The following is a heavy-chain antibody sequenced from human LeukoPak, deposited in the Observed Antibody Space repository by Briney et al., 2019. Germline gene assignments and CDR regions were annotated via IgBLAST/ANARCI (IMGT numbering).Heavy chain of an antibody. Sequence: SQTLSLTCTVSGGSISSGSYYWSWIRQPAGKGLEWIGRIYTSGSTNYNPSLKSRVTISVDTSKNQFSLKLSSVTAADTAVYYCARDRGKGPSGYPNWGQGTLVTVSS. CDR2: IYTSGST. J-gene: IGHJ4*02. V-gene: IGHV4-61*02. CDR3: ARDRGKGPSGYPN. D-gene: IGHD3-3*01. CDR1: GGSISSGSYY.